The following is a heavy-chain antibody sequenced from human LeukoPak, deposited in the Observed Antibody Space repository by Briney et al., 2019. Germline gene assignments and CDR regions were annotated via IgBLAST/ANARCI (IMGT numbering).Heavy chain of an antibody. V-gene: IGHV2-5*02. J-gene: IGHJ4*02. Sequence: ESGPTLVKPTQTLTLPCTFSGFSLSTSGVGVGWIRQPPGKALEWLALIYWDDDKRYSPSLKSRLTITKDTSKNQVVLTMTNMDPVDTATYYCAHVRTIFGVVTPLGADYWGQGTLVTVSS. CDR1: GFSLSTSGVG. CDR3: AHVRTIFGVVTPLGADY. CDR2: IYWDDDK. D-gene: IGHD3-3*01.